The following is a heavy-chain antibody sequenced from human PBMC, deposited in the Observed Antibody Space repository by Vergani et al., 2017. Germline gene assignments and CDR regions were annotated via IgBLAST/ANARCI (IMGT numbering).Heavy chain of an antibody. V-gene: IGHV3-30*02. CDR2: IRYDGSNK. CDR1: GFTFSSYA. CDR3: AKAAAQAYYGMDV. J-gene: IGHJ6*02. Sequence: VQLLESGGGLVQPGESLRLSCAASGFTFSSYAMSWVRQAPGKGLEWVAFIRYDGSNKYYADSVKGRFTISRDNSKNTLYLQMNSLRAEDTAVYYCAKAAAQAYYGMDVWGQGTTVTVSS.